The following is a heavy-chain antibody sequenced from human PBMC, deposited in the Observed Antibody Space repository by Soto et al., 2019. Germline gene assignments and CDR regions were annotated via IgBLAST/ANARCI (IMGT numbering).Heavy chain of an antibody. CDR2: ISASGYTT. CDR3: VKSPPNSYMDV. Sequence: GGSLRLSCAASGFTFSSYAMIWVRQAPGQGLEWVSSISASGYTTHSADSVKGRFTISRDNSKNTLYLQMNSLRAEDTAVYHCVKSPPNSYMDVWGKGTTVTVSS. J-gene: IGHJ6*03. V-gene: IGHV3-23*01. CDR1: GFTFSSYA.